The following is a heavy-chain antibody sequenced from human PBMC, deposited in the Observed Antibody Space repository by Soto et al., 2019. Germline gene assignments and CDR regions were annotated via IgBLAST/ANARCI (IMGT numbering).Heavy chain of an antibody. J-gene: IGHJ6*02. CDR1: GYTFTGYY. CDR3: ASGSSIAAALAPYYYYGMDV. D-gene: IGHD6-13*01. Sequence: QVQLVQSGAEVKKPGASVKVSCKASGYTFTGYYMHWVRQAPGQGLEWMGWINPNSGGTNYAQKFQGRVTMTRDTYISTAYMELSSLRSEDTAVYYCASGSSIAAALAPYYYYGMDVWGQGTPVTVSS. V-gene: IGHV1-2*02. CDR2: INPNSGGT.